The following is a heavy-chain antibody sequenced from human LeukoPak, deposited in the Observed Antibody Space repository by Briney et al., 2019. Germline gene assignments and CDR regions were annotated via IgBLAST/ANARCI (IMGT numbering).Heavy chain of an antibody. CDR2: IYYSGST. J-gene: IGHJ2*01. Sequence: PSETLSLTCTVSGGSISSGDYYWSWIRQPPGKGLEWIGYIYYSGSTYYNPSLKSRVTISVDTSKNQFSLKLSSVTAADTAVYYCARRSGIAAAGDWYFDLWGRGTLVTVSS. CDR1: GGSISSGDYY. V-gene: IGHV4-30-4*02. D-gene: IGHD6-13*01. CDR3: ARRSGIAAAGDWYFDL.